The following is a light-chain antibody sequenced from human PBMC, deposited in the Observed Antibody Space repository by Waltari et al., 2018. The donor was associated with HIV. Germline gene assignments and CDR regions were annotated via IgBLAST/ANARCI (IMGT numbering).Light chain of an antibody. CDR3: CSYASSTTYV. CDR2: EVN. CDR1: NSDVGNYNL. Sequence: QSALTQPASVSGSPGQSITISCTGTNSDVGNYNLVSWYQQLPGKAPKLLIYEVNKRPSGISDLFSGAKSDNTAYLTISGLQAEDEADYYCCSYASSTTYVFGTGTKMTVL. J-gene: IGLJ1*01. V-gene: IGLV2-23*02.